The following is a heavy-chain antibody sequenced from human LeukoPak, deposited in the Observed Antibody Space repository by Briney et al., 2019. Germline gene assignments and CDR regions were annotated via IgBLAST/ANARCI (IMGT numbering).Heavy chain of an antibody. V-gene: IGHV4-4*07. Sequence: SETLSLTCNVSGGSINSYYWSWIRQPAGEGLEWIGRIYSSGSTNYNPSPKSRVTMSVDTSKNQFSLKLSSVTAADTALYYCARGKSYCGGDCYSYWGQGILVTVSS. CDR3: ARGKSYCGGDCYSY. CDR2: IYSSGST. J-gene: IGHJ4*02. CDR1: GGSINSYY. D-gene: IGHD2-21*02.